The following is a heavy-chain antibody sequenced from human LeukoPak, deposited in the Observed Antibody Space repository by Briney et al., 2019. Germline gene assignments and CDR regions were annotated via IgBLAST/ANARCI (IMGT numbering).Heavy chain of an antibody. D-gene: IGHD3-10*01. CDR3: AKDEGNGDFGDYYYGMDV. Sequence: QPGRSLRLSCAASGFTFDDYGMHWVRQAPGKGLEWVSGISWNSNSIGYADSVKGRFTISRDNAKNSLYLQMNNLRAEDTALYYCAKDEGNGDFGDYYYGMDVWGQGTTVTVSS. J-gene: IGHJ6*02. CDR2: ISWNSNSI. CDR1: GFTFDDYG. V-gene: IGHV3-9*01.